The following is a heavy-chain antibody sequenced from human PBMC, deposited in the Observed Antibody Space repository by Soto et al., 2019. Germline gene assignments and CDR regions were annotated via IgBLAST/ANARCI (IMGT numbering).Heavy chain of an antibody. Sequence: SCKASGYTFTSYAMHWVRQAPGQRLEWMGWINAGNGNTKYSQKFQGRVTITRDTSASTAYMELSSLRSEDTAVYYCARDSGMEWPRCGMDVWGQGTTVTVSS. CDR1: GYTFTSYA. CDR3: ARDSGMEWPRCGMDV. D-gene: IGHD3-3*01. V-gene: IGHV1-3*01. J-gene: IGHJ6*02. CDR2: INAGNGNT.